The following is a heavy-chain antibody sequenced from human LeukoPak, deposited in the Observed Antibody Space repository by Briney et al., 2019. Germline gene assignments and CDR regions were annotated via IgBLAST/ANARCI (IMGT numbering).Heavy chain of an antibody. CDR3: AREGQAYYDILTGYKTVNWFDP. Sequence: SETLSLTCTVSGGSISSYYWSWIRQPPGKGLEWIGYIYYSGSTNYNPSLKSRVTISVDTSKNQFSLKLSSVTAADTAVYYCAREGQAYYDILTGYKTVNWFDPWGQGTLVTVSS. CDR1: GGSISSYY. D-gene: IGHD3-9*01. J-gene: IGHJ5*02. V-gene: IGHV4-59*01. CDR2: IYYSGST.